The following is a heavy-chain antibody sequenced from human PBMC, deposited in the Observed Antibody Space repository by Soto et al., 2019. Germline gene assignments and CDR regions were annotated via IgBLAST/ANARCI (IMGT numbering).Heavy chain of an antibody. Sequence: AASVKVSCKASGGTFSSYAISWVRQAPGQGLEWMGGIIPIFGTANYAQKFQGRVTITADKSTSTAYMELSSLRSEDTAVYYCARGWQYYYYYGMDVWGQGTTVTVSS. D-gene: IGHD6-13*01. CDR3: ARGWQYYYYYGMDV. CDR1: GGTFSSYA. V-gene: IGHV1-69*06. CDR2: IIPIFGTA. J-gene: IGHJ6*02.